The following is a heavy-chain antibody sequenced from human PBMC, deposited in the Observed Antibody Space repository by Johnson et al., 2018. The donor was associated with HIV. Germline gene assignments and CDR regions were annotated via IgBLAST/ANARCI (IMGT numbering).Heavy chain of an antibody. J-gene: IGHJ3*02. D-gene: IGHD6-13*01. CDR2: ISYDGSTK. CDR1: GFTFSSYA. CDR3: ARSQVAAAGGIHDAFDI. V-gene: IGHV3-30*04. Sequence: QVRLVESGGGVVQPGRSLRLSCAASGFTFSSYAMHWVRQAPGKGLEWVAVISYDGSTKYYADSVKGRFTISRDNSKNTLYPQVNSLRAADTAVYYCARSQVAAAGGIHDAFDIWGQGTLVTVSS.